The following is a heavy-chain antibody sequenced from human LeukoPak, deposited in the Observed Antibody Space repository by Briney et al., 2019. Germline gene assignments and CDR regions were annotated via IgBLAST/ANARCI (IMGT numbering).Heavy chain of an antibody. CDR1: RGSISDYY. CDR2: ICYSEST. J-gene: IGHJ2*01. V-gene: IGHV4-59*01. Sequence: PSETLSLTCTASRGSISDYYWSWIRQPPGKGLEWIGYICYSESTSYKSSLRSRVTISVNTSKNQFSLKLSSVTAADTAVYYCARVFTYRNSYRYFDLWGRGTLGTLSS. CDR3: ARVFTYRNSYRYFDL. D-gene: IGHD3-16*01.